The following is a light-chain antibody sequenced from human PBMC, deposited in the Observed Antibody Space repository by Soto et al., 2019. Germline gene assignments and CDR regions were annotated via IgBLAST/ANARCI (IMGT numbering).Light chain of an antibody. V-gene: IGKV3-15*01. J-gene: IGKJ1*01. CDR1: QSVSSN. Sequence: EIVMTQSPATLSVSPGETATLSCWASQSVSSNLAWYQQKPGQAPRLLIYGASTRATDIPARFSGSGSGTEFTLTISSLQSEDFAVYYCQQYNSFWTFGQGTKVEIK. CDR3: QQYNSFWT. CDR2: GAS.